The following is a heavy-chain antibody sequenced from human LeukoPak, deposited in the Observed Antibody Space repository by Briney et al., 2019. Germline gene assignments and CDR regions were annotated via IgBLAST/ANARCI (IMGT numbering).Heavy chain of an antibody. V-gene: IGHV4-30-4*07. Sequence: SETLSLTCAVSGGSISSGGYSWSWIRQPPGKGLEWIGYIYYSGSTYYNPSLKSRVTISVDTSKNQFSLKLSSVTAADTAVYYCAGSYYDFWSGYYGFDYWGQGTLVTVSS. J-gene: IGHJ4*02. CDR1: GGSISSGGYS. CDR2: IYYSGST. D-gene: IGHD3-3*01. CDR3: AGSYYDFWSGYYGFDY.